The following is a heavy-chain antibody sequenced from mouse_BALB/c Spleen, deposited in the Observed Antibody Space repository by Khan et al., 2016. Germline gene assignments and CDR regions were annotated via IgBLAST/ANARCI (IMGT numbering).Heavy chain of an antibody. D-gene: IGHD3-2*02. CDR1: GYTFNSCW. V-gene: IGHV1-9*01. J-gene: IGHJ3*01. CDR2: ILPGTDTT. CDR3: AREKLRSLFVC. Sequence: QVQLQQSGAELMKPGASVKISCKATGYTFNSCWIEWVKQRPGHGLEWIGEILPGTDTTDYNEKFKDRAAFTADTSSNTAYMQLSSLTSEDSAVYYCAREKLRSLFVCWGQGTLVTVSA.